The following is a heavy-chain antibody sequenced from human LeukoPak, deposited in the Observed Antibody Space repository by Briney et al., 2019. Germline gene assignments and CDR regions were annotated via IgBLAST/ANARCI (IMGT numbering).Heavy chain of an antibody. CDR2: ISYDGSNK. J-gene: IGHJ4*02. V-gene: IGHV3-30*18. Sequence: GGSLRLSCAASGFTFIAYRINGVGQPPARGLEGVAVISYDGSNKYYADSVKGRFTISRDNSKNTLYLQMNSLRAEDAAVYYCAKGSVGGGLDYWGQGTLVTVSS. CDR1: GFTFIAYR. CDR3: AKGSVGGGLDY. D-gene: IGHD3-16*01.